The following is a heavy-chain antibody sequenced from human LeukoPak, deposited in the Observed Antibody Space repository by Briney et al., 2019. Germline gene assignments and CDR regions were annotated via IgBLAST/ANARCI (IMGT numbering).Heavy chain of an antibody. V-gene: IGHV1-18*01. Sequence: ASVKVSCKASGYTFTSYGIGWVRQAPGQGLEWMGWISAYNGNTNYAQKLQGRVTMTTDTSTSTAYMELRSLRSDDTAVYYCARDTASSLIWFGELLTDYWGQGTLVTVSS. CDR3: ARDTASSLIWFGELLTDY. CDR2: ISAYNGNT. CDR1: GYTFTSYG. D-gene: IGHD3-10*01. J-gene: IGHJ4*02.